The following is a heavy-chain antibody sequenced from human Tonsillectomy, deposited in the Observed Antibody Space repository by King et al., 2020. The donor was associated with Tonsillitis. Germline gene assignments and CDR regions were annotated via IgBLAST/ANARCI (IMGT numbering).Heavy chain of an antibody. CDR1: GGAFSTYT. CDR3: ARHSNQQLVH. D-gene: IGHD6-13*01. CDR2: IIPIFGAS. Sequence: QLVQSGAEVKKPGSSVKVSCKTSGGAFSTYTISWVRLAPGQGLEWIGGIIPIFGASNYAQQFQGRVTFTADESSSTAYMELSSLKSEDTAIYYCARHSNQQLVHWGQGTLVTVSS. V-gene: IGHV1-69*01. J-gene: IGHJ4*02.